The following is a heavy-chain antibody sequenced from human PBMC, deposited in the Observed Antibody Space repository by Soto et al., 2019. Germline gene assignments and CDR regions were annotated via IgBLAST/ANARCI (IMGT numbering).Heavy chain of an antibody. Sequence: QVTLKESGPVLVKPTETLTLTCTVSGFSLSNARMGVSWIRQPPGKALEWLAHIFWNDETAYSTSLKTRLTISKDTSKSQVVLTMAHMDPADTATYYCARTVARMDLDYWGQGTLVTVSS. D-gene: IGHD2-21*01. CDR2: IFWNDET. J-gene: IGHJ4*02. CDR3: ARTVARMDLDY. CDR1: GFSLSNARMG. V-gene: IGHV2-26*02.